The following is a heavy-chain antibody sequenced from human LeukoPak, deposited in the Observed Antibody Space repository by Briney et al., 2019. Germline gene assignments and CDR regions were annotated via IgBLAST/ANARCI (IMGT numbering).Heavy chain of an antibody. CDR3: ARAVYGSGSLSDY. CDR1: GYTFTGYY. V-gene: IGHV1-2*06. J-gene: IGHJ4*02. D-gene: IGHD3-10*01. Sequence: ASVKVSCKASGYTFTGYYMHWVRRAPGQGLEWMGRINPNSGGTNYAQKFQGRVTMTRDTSISTAYMELSRLRSDDTAVYYCARAVYGSGSLSDYWGQGTLVTVSS. CDR2: INPNSGGT.